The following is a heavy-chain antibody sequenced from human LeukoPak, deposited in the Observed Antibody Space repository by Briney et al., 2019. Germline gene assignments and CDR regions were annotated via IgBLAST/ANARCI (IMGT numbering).Heavy chain of an antibody. CDR1: GFTFSSYA. CDR3: AKGFLSRGWIPQDAFDI. V-gene: IGHV3-23*01. Sequence: PGGSLRLSCAASGFTFSSYAMSWVRQAPGKGLEWVSAISGSGGSTYYADSVKGRFTISRDNSKNTLYLQMNSLRAEDTAVYYCAKGFLSRGWIPQDAFDIWGQGTMVTVSS. D-gene: IGHD6-19*01. CDR2: ISGSGGST. J-gene: IGHJ3*02.